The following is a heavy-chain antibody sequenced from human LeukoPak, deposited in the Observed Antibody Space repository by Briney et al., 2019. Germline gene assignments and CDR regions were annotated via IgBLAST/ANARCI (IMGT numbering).Heavy chain of an antibody. CDR2: INPNSGGT. D-gene: IGHD2-21*01. Sequence: ASVKVSCKASGYTFTGYYMHWVRQAPGQGLEWMGRINPNSGGTNYAQKFQGRVTMTRDTSISTAYMELSRLRSEDTAVFYCARDTGAYCGGDCMGPPFAFDIWGQGTMVTVSS. CDR3: ARDTGAYCGGDCMGPPFAFDI. CDR1: GYTFTGYY. J-gene: IGHJ3*02. V-gene: IGHV1-2*06.